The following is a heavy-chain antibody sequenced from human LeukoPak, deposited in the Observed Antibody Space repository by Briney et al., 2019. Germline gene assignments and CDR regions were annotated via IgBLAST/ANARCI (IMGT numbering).Heavy chain of an antibody. CDR3: ARGREQWPNYYYGMDV. J-gene: IGHJ6*02. D-gene: IGHD6-19*01. CDR1: GGSISSYY. CDR2: IYYSGST. V-gene: IGHV4-59*01. Sequence: TASETLSLTCTVSGGSISSYYWSWIRQPPGKGLEWIGYIYYSGSTNYNPSLKSRVTISVDTSKNQFSLKLSSVTAADTAVYYCARGREQWPNYYYGMDVWGQGTTVTVSS.